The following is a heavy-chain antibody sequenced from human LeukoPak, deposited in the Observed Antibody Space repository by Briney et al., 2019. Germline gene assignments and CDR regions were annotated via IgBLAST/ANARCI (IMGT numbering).Heavy chain of an antibody. CDR3: AREQWLGFDY. V-gene: IGHV3-30-3*01. CDR2: ISYDGSNK. D-gene: IGHD6-19*01. Sequence: GGPLTLSCAASGFTFSSYAMYWVRQAPGKGLDWVAVISYDGSNKYYADSVKGRFTISIDNSKNTLYLQMNILRPEDTAVYYCAREQWLGFDYWGQGALVTVSS. CDR1: GFTFSSYA. J-gene: IGHJ4*02.